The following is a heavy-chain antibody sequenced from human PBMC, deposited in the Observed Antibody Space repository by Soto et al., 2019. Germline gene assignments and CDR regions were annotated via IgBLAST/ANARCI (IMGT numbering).Heavy chain of an antibody. D-gene: IGHD5-12*01. CDR2: IYPADSET. J-gene: IGHJ4*02. CDR3: ATSSGYASLFDY. V-gene: IGHV5-51*01. CDR1: RYSFTSYW. Sequence: GESLKISCKGSRYSFTSYWIGWVRQMPGKGLEWMGVIYPADSETRYSPAFQGQVTFSADKSVSTAYPQWSSLKASDTAMYYCATSSGYASLFDYWGQGTQVTVS.